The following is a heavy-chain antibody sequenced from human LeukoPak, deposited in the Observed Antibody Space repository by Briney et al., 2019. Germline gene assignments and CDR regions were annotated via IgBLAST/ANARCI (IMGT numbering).Heavy chain of an antibody. D-gene: IGHD6-13*01. CDR1: GFTFSDYW. V-gene: IGHV3-7*03. CDR2: INQYGGEI. J-gene: IGHJ4*02. Sequence: GGSLRLSSAASGFTFSDYWMTWVRQTPGKGLECVANINQYGGEISYVDSVKGRFTISRDNAKNSLSLQMSSLRVEDTAVYYCVKGPLITAAGTYWGQGTLVTVSS. CDR3: VKGPLITAAGTY.